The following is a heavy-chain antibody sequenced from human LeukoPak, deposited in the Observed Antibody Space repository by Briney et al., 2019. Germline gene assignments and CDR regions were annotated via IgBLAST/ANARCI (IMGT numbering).Heavy chain of an antibody. CDR2: ISSSSSYI. J-gene: IGHJ6*03. D-gene: IGHD1-26*01. Sequence: GGSLRLSCAASGFTFSSYGMHWVRQAPGKGLEWVSSISSSSSYIYYADSVKGRFTISRDNAKNSLYLQMNSLRAEDTAVYYCARDRSGSYYPSYYYYYMDVWGKGTTVTVSS. V-gene: IGHV3-21*01. CDR1: GFTFSSYG. CDR3: ARDRSGSYYPSYYYYYMDV.